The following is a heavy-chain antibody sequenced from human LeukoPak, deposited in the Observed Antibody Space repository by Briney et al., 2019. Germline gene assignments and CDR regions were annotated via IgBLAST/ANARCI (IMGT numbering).Heavy chain of an antibody. Sequence: SQTLSLTCAISGDSVPSNSAAWNWIRQSPSRGLEWLGRTYYRSKWYNDYAVSVKSRITINPDTSKNQFSLQLNSVTPEDTAVYYRATSVGQLVEGRKGAFDIWGQGTMVTVSS. CDR2: TYYRSKWYN. D-gene: IGHD6-6*01. V-gene: IGHV6-1*01. CDR1: GDSVPSNSAA. CDR3: ATSVGQLVEGRKGAFDI. J-gene: IGHJ3*02.